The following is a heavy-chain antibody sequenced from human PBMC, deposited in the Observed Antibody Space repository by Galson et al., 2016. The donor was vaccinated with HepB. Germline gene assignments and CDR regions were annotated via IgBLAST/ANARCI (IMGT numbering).Heavy chain of an antibody. D-gene: IGHD3-16*01. Sequence: SLRLSCAGSGFTFSDYYMSWIRQAPGKGLEWISYISGTTNYTNYADSMKGRFTISRDNAKNSLYLQMNSLRAEDTAVYYCAREGGDWYFDLWGRGTLVTVSS. V-gene: IGHV3-11*06. CDR3: AREGGDWYFDL. CDR1: GFTFSDYY. CDR2: ISGTTNYT. J-gene: IGHJ2*01.